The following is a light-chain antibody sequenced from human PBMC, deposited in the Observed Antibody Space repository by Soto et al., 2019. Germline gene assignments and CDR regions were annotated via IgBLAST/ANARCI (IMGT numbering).Light chain of an antibody. CDR2: DVS. V-gene: IGLV2-14*03. CDR3: SSYTTTSSDV. CDR1: SSDVGAYNY. Sequence: QSALTQPASVSGSPGQSITISCTGTSSDVGAYNYVAWYQQHPGKAPEVVIYDVSYRPSGVPIRFSGSKSDNTASLTISGLQAEDEADYYCSSYTTTSSDVFGTGTKLTVL. J-gene: IGLJ1*01.